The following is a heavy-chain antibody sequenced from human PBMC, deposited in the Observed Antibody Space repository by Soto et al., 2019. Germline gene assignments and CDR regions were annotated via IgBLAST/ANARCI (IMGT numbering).Heavy chain of an antibody. CDR2: ISYDGSNK. J-gene: IGHJ5*02. CDR3: ASVSTP. Sequence: QVQLVESGGGVVQPGRSLRLSCAASGFTFSSYGMHWVRQDPGKGLEWMAVISYDGSNKKYADSVKGRFTISRDNSKSTLYVQMNSLRAEDTDVYYCASVSTPWRQGTLVTVSS. V-gene: IGHV3-30*04. CDR1: GFTFSSYG. D-gene: IGHD2-8*01.